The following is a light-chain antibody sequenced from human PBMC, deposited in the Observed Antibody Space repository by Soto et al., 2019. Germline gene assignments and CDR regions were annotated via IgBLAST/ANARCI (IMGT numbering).Light chain of an antibody. Sequence: QSALTQPASVSGSPGQSITISCTGTSGDIGSYNRVSWYQQHPGKAPKLIIYEVTDRPSGVSNRFSGSKSGNTASLTISGLQAEDEAEYYCSSYTSSLYVFGTGTQLTVL. J-gene: IGLJ1*01. CDR1: SGDIGSYNR. CDR3: SSYTSSLYV. CDR2: EVT. V-gene: IGLV2-14*01.